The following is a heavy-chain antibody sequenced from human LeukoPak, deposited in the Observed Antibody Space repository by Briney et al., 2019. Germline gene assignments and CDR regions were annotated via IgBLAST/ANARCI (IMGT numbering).Heavy chain of an antibody. CDR2: ISSNGGST. J-gene: IGHJ3*02. CDR3: ARGYSGPHAFDI. Sequence: GGSLRLSCAASGFTFSSYAMHWVRQAPGKGLEYVSAISSNGGSTYYANSVKGRFTISRDNSKNTLYLQMGSLRAEDMAVYYCARGYSGPHAFDIWGQGTMVTVSS. CDR1: GFTFSSYA. D-gene: IGHD5-12*01. V-gene: IGHV3-64*01.